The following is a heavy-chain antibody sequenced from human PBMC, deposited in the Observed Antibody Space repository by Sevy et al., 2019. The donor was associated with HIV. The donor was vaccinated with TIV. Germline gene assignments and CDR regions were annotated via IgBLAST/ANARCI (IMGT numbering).Heavy chain of an antibody. CDR2: IKQDGSEK. CDR3: VKNRDDSSGFGMDV. V-gene: IGHV3-7*01. Sequence: GGSLRLSCAASGFTFSRYWMSWVRQAPGKGLEWVANIKQDGSEKYDVYSVKGRFTISRDNAKKSLFLQMNSLRAEDTAVYYCVKNRDDSSGFGMDVWGQGTTVTVSS. J-gene: IGHJ6*02. CDR1: GFTFSRYW. D-gene: IGHD5-12*01.